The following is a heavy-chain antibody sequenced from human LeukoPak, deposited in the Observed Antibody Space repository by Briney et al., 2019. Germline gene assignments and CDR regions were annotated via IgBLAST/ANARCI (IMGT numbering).Heavy chain of an antibody. Sequence: ASVKVSCKASGGTFSSYAISWVRQAPGQGLEWMGGIIPIFGTANYAQKFQGRVTITADESTSTAYKELSSLRSEDTAVYYCASGLRGYSYGYEFDYWGQGTLVTVSS. V-gene: IGHV1-69*13. CDR1: GGTFSSYA. CDR3: ASGLRGYSYGYEFDY. CDR2: IIPIFGTA. J-gene: IGHJ4*02. D-gene: IGHD5-18*01.